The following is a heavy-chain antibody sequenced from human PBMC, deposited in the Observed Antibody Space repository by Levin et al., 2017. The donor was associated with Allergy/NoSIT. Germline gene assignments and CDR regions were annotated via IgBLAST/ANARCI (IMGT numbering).Heavy chain of an antibody. CDR3: ARTQVGFGYFKLDY. J-gene: IGHJ4*02. CDR2: IYHTGST. V-gene: IGHV4-59*01. CDR1: GGSISSDY. Sequence: NASETLSLTCNVSGGSISSDYWSWIRQPPGKGLEWIGYIYHTGSTRYNPSLKSRVTISVDTSKNQFSLKLSSVTAADTAVYYCARTQVGFGYFKLDYWGQGTLVTVSS. D-gene: IGHD3-10*01.